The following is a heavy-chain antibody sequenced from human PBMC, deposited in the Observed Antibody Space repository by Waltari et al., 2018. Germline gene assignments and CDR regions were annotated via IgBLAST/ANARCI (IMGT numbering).Heavy chain of an antibody. CDR2: IYYSGST. CDR3: ARALWVMYYFDY. CDR1: GGSISSGDYY. Sequence: QVQLQESGPGLVKPSQTLSLTCTVSGGSISSGDYYWSWIRQPPGKGLGWIGYIYYSGSTYYNPSLKRRVTISVDTSKNQFSLKLSSVTAADTAVYYCARALWVMYYFDYWGQGTLVTVSS. D-gene: IGHD2-21*01. V-gene: IGHV4-30-4*08. J-gene: IGHJ4*02.